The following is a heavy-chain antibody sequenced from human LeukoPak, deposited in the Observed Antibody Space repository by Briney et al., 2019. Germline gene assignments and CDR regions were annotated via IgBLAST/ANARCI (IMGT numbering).Heavy chain of an antibody. CDR3: ARLGRTYYDFWSGP. CDR1: GGSISSSTYY. J-gene: IGHJ5*02. Sequence: PSETLSLTCTVSGGSISSSTYYWGWIRQPPGKGLEWIGTIYYRGSTYYNPSLKSRVTISVDTSKNQFSLELTSVTAADTAVYYCARLGRTYYDFWSGPWGQGTLVTVSS. D-gene: IGHD3-3*01. CDR2: IYYRGST. V-gene: IGHV4-39*01.